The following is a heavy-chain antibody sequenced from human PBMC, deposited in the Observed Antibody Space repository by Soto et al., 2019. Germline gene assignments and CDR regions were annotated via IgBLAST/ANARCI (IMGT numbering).Heavy chain of an antibody. D-gene: IGHD5-18*01. J-gene: IGHJ5*02. CDR1: CGSISSYY. V-gene: IGHV4-59*08. Sequence: SETLSLTCTVSCGSISSYYWSWIRKPPGKGLEWIGYIYYSGSTNYNPSLKSRVTISVDTSKNQFSLKLSSVTAADTAVYYCARALYSYGPEFDPWGQGTLVTLSS. CDR3: ARALYSYGPEFDP. CDR2: IYYSGST.